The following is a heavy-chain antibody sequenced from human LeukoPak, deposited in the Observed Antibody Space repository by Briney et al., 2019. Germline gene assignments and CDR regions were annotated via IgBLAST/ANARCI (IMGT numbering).Heavy chain of an antibody. CDR3: TRAPQGLSGSYSAFDI. CDR2: IRSKGYGGAT. Sequence: GRSLRLSCTASGFTFGDYAMSWVRQAPGKGLEWVGFIRSKGYGGATEYAASVKGRFSISRDDSKSIAYLQMNSLKTEDTAVYYCTRAPQGLSGSYSAFDIWGQGTMVTVSS. V-gene: IGHV3-49*04. CDR1: GFTFGDYA. J-gene: IGHJ3*02. D-gene: IGHD1-26*01.